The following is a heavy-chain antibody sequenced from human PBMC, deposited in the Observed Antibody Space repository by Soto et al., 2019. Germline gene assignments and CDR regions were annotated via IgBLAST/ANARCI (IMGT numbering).Heavy chain of an antibody. CDR2: ISGTGRST. V-gene: IGHV3-23*01. CDR3: AKGNTSGWYFFDY. J-gene: IGHJ4*02. CDR1: GFTFSDCA. D-gene: IGHD6-19*01. Sequence: GGSLRLSCEASGFTFSDCAMSWARQAPGKGLEWVSGISGTGRSTFYADSVKDRFTISSDNSKNTVYLQMTSLRAEDTAVYYCAKGNTSGWYFFDYWGQGTLVTVSS.